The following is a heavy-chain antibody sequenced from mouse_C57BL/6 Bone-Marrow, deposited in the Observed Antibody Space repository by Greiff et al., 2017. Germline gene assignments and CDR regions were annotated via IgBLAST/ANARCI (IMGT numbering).Heavy chain of an antibody. J-gene: IGHJ1*03. Sequence: VQLVESGPELVKPGASVKLSCKASGYTFTSYDINWVKQRPGQGLEWIGWIYPRDGSTKYNEKFKGKATLTVDTSSSTGYMELHSLTSEDSAVYCCARLEFDGSSGDWYFDVWGTGTTVTVSS. CDR1: GYTFTSYD. V-gene: IGHV1-85*01. CDR2: IYPRDGST. D-gene: IGHD1-1*01. CDR3: ARLEFDGSSGDWYFDV.